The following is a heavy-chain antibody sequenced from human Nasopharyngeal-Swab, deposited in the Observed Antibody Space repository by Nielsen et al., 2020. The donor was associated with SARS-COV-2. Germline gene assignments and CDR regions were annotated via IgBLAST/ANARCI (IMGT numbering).Heavy chain of an antibody. V-gene: IGHV4-59*01. D-gene: IGHD6-13*01. Sequence: WIRQPPGKGLEWIGYIYYSGSTNYNPSLKSRATISVDTSKNQFSLKLSSVTAADTAVYYCAREGSSSYSTRDYYYYYMDVWGKGTTVTVSS. CDR3: AREGSSSYSTRDYYYYYMDV. CDR2: IYYSGST. J-gene: IGHJ6*03.